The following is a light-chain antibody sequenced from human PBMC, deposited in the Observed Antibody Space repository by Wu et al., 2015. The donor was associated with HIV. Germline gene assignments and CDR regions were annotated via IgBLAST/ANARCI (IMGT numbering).Light chain of an antibody. V-gene: IGKV1-9*01. J-gene: IGKJ2*02. CDR3: QRLYDFPLWT. CDR2: AAS. Sequence: EIQMTQSPSSLSASVGDRVTITCRASQGIGSYLAWYQQKPGKVPKLLIYAASILQSGVPSRFSGSGSGTKFTLTINSLQPDGIATYYCQRLYDFPLWTFGQGTKLELK. CDR1: QGIGSY.